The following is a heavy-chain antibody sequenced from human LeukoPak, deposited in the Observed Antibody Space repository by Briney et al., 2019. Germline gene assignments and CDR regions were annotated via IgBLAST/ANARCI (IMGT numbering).Heavy chain of an antibody. V-gene: IGHV3-7*01. CDR1: GFAFSSYW. D-gene: IGHD3-9*01. J-gene: IGHJ4*02. Sequence: GGSLRLSCTASGFAFSSYWMSWVRQAPGKGLEWVADIKQDGSEKYCVDSVKGRFTISRDNTKNSLYLQMNSLRAEDTAVYYCARERTYYDILTDYWGQGTLVTVSS. CDR2: IKQDGSEK. CDR3: ARERTYYDILTDY.